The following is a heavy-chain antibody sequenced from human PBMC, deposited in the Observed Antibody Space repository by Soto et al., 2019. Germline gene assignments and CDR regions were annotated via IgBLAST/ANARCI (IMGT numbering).Heavy chain of an antibody. Sequence: NPSETLSLTCTVSSGSISSSSYYWGWIRQPPGKGLEWIGSIYYSGGTYYNPSLKSRVTISVDTSKNHFSLKVSSVTATDTAVYYCARHKDTSSRYLLPDYWGQGTLVTVSS. J-gene: IGHJ4*02. CDR1: SGSISSSSYY. CDR2: IYYSGGT. V-gene: IGHV4-39*01. CDR3: ARHKDTSSRYLLPDY. D-gene: IGHD6-13*01.